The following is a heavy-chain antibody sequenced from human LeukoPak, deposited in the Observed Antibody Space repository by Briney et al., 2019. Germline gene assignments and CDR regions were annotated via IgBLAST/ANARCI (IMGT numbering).Heavy chain of an antibody. CDR1: GGSISSYY. V-gene: IGHV4-39*07. CDR2: IYYSGST. D-gene: IGHD3-22*01. J-gene: IGHJ4*02. Sequence: PSETLSLTCTVSGGSISSYYWGWIRQPPGKGLEWIGSIYYSGSTYYNPSLKSRVTISVDTSKNQFSLKLSSVTAADTAVYYCARDVPYYYDSSGYYPGFDYWGQGTLVTVSS. CDR3: ARDVPYYYDSSGYYPGFDY.